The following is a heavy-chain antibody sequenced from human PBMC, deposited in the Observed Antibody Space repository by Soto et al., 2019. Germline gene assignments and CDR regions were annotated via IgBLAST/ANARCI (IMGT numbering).Heavy chain of an antibody. CDR2: IIPIFGTA. CDR3: ASKSPVARGTDNWFDP. V-gene: IGHV1-69*13. CDR1: GGTFSSYA. J-gene: IGHJ5*02. Sequence: VASVKVSCKASGGTFSSYAISWVRQAPGQGLEWMGGIIPIFGTANYAQKFQGRVTITADESTSTAYMELSSLRSEDTAVYYCASKSPVARGTDNWFDPWGQGTLVTVSS. D-gene: IGHD2-15*01.